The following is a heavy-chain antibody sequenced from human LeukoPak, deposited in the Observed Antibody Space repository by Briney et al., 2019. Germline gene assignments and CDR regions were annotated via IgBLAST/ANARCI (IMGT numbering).Heavy chain of an antibody. CDR3: ARVEMATIGVGFDI. Sequence: GASVKVSCKASGYTFTGYYMHWVRQAPGQGLEWMGWINPNSGGTNYAQKFQGRVTMNRDTSISTAYMELSRLRSDDTAVYYCARVEMATIGVGFDIWGQGTMVTVSS. CDR2: INPNSGGT. D-gene: IGHD5-24*01. V-gene: IGHV1-2*02. CDR1: GYTFTGYY. J-gene: IGHJ3*02.